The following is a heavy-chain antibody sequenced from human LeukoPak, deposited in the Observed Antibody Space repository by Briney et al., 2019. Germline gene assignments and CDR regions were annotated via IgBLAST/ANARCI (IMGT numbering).Heavy chain of an antibody. D-gene: IGHD3-22*01. CDR2: INHSGST. Sequence: SETLSLTCAVYGGSLSGHYWSWIRQPPGKGLEWIGEINHSGSTNYNPPLKSRVTISVDTSKNQFSLKLSSVTAADTAVYYCARVGCYYDSSGYDYYYYYGMDVWGQGTTVTVSS. CDR1: GGSLSGHY. V-gene: IGHV4-34*01. J-gene: IGHJ6*02. CDR3: ARVGCYYDSSGYDYYYYYGMDV.